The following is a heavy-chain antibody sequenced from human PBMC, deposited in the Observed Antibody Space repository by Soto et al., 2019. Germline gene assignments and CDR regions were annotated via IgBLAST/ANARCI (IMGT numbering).Heavy chain of an antibody. Sequence: GGSLRLSCAASGFMFSNYGMHWVRQAPGKGLEWLAVISNDGSNKYYADSAKGRFTISRDNSKNTLYLQMNSLRAEDTAVYYCARELGYYDSSGYFDYRGQGNLVTLCS. CDR2: ISNDGSNK. D-gene: IGHD3-22*01. CDR1: GFMFSNYG. J-gene: IGHJ4*02. CDR3: ARELGYYDSSGYFDY. V-gene: IGHV3-30*03.